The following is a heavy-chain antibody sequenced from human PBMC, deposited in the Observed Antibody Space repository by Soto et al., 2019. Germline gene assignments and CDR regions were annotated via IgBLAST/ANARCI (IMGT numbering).Heavy chain of an antibody. D-gene: IGHD3-10*01. CDR1: GFTFGAYA. J-gene: IGHJ5*02. Sequence: SLRLSCTASGFTFGAYAMSWFRQAPGKGLEWVGFIRSKAYGGTTEYAASVKGRFTISRDDSKSIAYLQMNSLKTEDTAVYYCTLIIFRRVILDQKCFDPWGKGTLVSGSS. CDR2: IRSKAYGGTT. CDR3: TLIIFRRVILDQKCFDP. V-gene: IGHV3-49*03.